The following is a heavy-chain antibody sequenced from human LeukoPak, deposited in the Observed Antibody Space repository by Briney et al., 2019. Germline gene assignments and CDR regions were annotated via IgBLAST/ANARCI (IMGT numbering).Heavy chain of an antibody. V-gene: IGHV4-59*12. D-gene: IGHD5-18*01. CDR2: IYYSGST. CDR3: ARDHLLYSYGEEYYYYYYMDV. J-gene: IGHJ6*03. Sequence: SETLSLTCAVYGGSFSGYYWSWIRQPPGKGLEWIGYIYYSGSTYYNPSLKSRVTISVDTSKNQFSLKLSSVTAADTAVYYCARDHLLYSYGEEYYYYYYMDVWGKGTTVTVSS. CDR1: GGSFSGYY.